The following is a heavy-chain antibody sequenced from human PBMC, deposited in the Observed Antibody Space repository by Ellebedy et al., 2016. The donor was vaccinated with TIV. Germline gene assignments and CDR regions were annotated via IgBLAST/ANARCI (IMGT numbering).Heavy chain of an antibody. CDR3: ARRLSRRYGMDV. J-gene: IGHJ6*02. Sequence: MPSETLSLTCAVYGGSFSGYYWSWIRKPPGKGLEWIGEINHSGSTNYNPSLKSRVTISVDTSKNQFSLKLSSVTAADTAVYYCARRLSRRYGMDVWGQGTTVTVSS. V-gene: IGHV4-34*01. CDR1: GGSFSGYY. CDR2: INHSGST. D-gene: IGHD6-25*01.